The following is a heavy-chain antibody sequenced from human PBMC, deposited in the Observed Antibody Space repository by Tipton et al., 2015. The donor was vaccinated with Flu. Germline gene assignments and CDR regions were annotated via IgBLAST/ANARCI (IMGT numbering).Heavy chain of an antibody. CDR1: GGCISSSSYY. J-gene: IGHJ2*01. V-gene: IGHV4-61*02. CDR3: ARIRWEMSTVITDWYFGL. D-gene: IGHD4-11*01. Sequence: TLSLTCTVSGGCISSSSYYWSWIRQPAGKGLEWIGRMYTSGSTNYNPSLKSRVTISVDTSRNQFYLKLSSVTAADTAVYYCARIRWEMSTVITDWYFGLWGRGTLVTVSS. CDR2: MYTSGST.